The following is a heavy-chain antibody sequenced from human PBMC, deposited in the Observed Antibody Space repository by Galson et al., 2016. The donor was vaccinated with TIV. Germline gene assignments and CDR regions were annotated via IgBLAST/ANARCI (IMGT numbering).Heavy chain of an antibody. D-gene: IGHD3-3*01. Sequence: SVKVSCKASGYSFSSYSVTWVRQAPGQGLEWMGRIIPILDTANYAQRFQGRVTITVDKSTNTAYIELTRLTSEDTAVFYCAREKGWRDQEGDALDIWGQGTMVTVSS. J-gene: IGHJ3*02. CDR1: GYSFSSYS. CDR2: IIPILDTA. V-gene: IGHV1-69*08. CDR3: AREKGWRDQEGDALDI.